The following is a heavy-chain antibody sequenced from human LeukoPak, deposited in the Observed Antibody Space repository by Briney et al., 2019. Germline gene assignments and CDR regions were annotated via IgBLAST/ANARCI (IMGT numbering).Heavy chain of an antibody. CDR2: ISSSLTYT. CDR3: ARLLGGMIVAAY. V-gene: IGHV3-11*03. D-gene: IGHD3-22*01. CDR1: GFTFSDYY. Sequence: GGSLRLSCAASGFTFSDYYMSWIRQAPGKGLEWVPYISSSLTYTNYADSVKGRFTISRDNAKNSLYLQMNSLRAEDTAVYYCARLLGGMIVAAYWGQGTLVSVSS. J-gene: IGHJ4*02.